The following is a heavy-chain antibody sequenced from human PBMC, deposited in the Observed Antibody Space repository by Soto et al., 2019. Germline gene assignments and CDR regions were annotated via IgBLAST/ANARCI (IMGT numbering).Heavy chain of an antibody. V-gene: IGHV3-23*01. D-gene: IGHD4-17*01. J-gene: IGHJ4*02. CDR1: GFTFSSYA. CDR2: ISGSGGST. CDR3: AKVNDYGDDDTGVSYFDY. Sequence: GGSLRLSCAASGFTFSSYAMSWVRQAPGKGLEWVSAISGSGGSTYYADSVKGRFTISRDNSKNTLYLQMNSLRAEDTAVYYCAKVNDYGDDDTGVSYFDYCGQVTLVTVSS.